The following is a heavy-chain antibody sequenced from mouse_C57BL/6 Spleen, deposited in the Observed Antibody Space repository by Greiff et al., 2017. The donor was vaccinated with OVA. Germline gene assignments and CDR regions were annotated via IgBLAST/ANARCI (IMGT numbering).Heavy chain of an antibody. Sequence: EVQLQESGPGLVKPSQSLSLTCSVTGYSITSGYYWNWIRQFPGNNLEWMGYISYDGSNNYNPSLKNRISITRDTSKNQFFLKLNSVTPEDTATYYCARDYYGNYDWYFDVWGTGTTVTVSS. V-gene: IGHV3-6*01. CDR2: ISYDGSN. D-gene: IGHD2-1*01. J-gene: IGHJ1*03. CDR3: ARDYYGNYDWYFDV. CDR1: GYSITSGYY.